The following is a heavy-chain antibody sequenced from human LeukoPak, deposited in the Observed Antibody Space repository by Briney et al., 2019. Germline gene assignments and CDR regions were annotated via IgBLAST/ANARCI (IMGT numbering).Heavy chain of an antibody. J-gene: IGHJ4*02. CDR1: GYTFTSYG. D-gene: IGHD2-21*02. V-gene: IGHV7-4-1*02. Sequence: ASVKVSCKASGYTFTSYGISWVRQAPGQGLEWMGWINTNTGNPTYAQGFTGRFVFSLDTSVSTAYLQISSLKAEDTAVYYCAREFPYCGGDCANFDYWGQGTLVTASS. CDR2: INTNTGNP. CDR3: AREFPYCGGDCANFDY.